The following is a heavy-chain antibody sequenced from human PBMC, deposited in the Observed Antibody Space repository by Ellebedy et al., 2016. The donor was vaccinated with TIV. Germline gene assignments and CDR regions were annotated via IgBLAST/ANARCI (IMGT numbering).Heavy chain of an antibody. CDR3: AKQKSTSAGSSDI. Sequence: GESLKISCAASGFPFDSYVMNWVRQAPGKGLEWVSGIRDSGDTTYYPDSVKGRFTISRDNSKNTLYLQMNSLRVEDTAVYYCAKQKSTSAGSSDIWGQGAMVTVSS. CDR1: GFPFDSYV. D-gene: IGHD2-2*01. J-gene: IGHJ3*02. CDR2: IRDSGDTT. V-gene: IGHV3-23*01.